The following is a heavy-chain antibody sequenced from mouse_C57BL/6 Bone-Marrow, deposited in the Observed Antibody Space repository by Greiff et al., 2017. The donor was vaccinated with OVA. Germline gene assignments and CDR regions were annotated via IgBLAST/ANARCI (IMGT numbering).Heavy chain of an antibody. V-gene: IGHV5-12*01. CDR1: GFTFSDYY. Sequence: DVHLVESGGGLVQPGGSLKLSCAASGFTFSDYYMYWVRQTPEKRLEWVAYISNGGGSTYYPDTVKGRFTISRDNAKNTLYLQMSRLKSEDTAMYYCARPYYYGSSGGAMDYWGQGTSVTVSS. CDR3: ARPYYYGSSGGAMDY. J-gene: IGHJ4*01. CDR2: ISNGGGST. D-gene: IGHD1-1*01.